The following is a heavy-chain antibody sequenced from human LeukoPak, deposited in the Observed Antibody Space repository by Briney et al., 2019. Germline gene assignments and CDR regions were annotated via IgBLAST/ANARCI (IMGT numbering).Heavy chain of an antibody. V-gene: IGHV1-69*05. Sequence: SVKVSCKASGGTFSSYAISWLRQAPGQGLEWMGGIIPIFGTANYAQKFQGRVTITTDESTSTAYMELSSLRSEDTAVYYCATSEDSSSSPFDYPGSSSSPFDYWGQGTLVTVSS. CDR1: GGTFSSYA. J-gene: IGHJ4*02. CDR3: ATSEDSSSSPFDYPGSSSSPFDY. CDR2: IIPIFGTA. D-gene: IGHD6-6*01.